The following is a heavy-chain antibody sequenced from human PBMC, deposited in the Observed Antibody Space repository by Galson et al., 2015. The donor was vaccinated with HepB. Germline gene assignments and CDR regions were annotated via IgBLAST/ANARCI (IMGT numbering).Heavy chain of an antibody. CDR1: GYKFTSYY. D-gene: IGHD3-10*01. Sequence: SVKVSCKASGYKFTSYYMHWVRQAPGQGLEWMGIINPSGGSTYYAQKFRGRLTMTRDTSTSTVFMELSSLRSEDTAVYHCARGVLLWDGPDYWGQGTLVTVSS. CDR3: ARGVLLWDGPDY. J-gene: IGHJ4*02. CDR2: INPSGGST. V-gene: IGHV1-46*01.